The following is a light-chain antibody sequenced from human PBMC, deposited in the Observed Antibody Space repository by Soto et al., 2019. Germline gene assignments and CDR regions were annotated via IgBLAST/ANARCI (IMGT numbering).Light chain of an antibody. CDR2: DVS. J-gene: IGLJ1*01. V-gene: IGLV2-14*01. Sequence: QSALTQPASVSGSPGQSITISCTGSSSDVGGYNYVSWYQQHPGKAPKLMIYDVSNRPSGVSNRFSGSKSGNTASLTISGLQAEDEAFFYRSSYTSRSTSVFGSGTKVTVL. CDR1: SSDVGGYNY. CDR3: SSYTSRSTSV.